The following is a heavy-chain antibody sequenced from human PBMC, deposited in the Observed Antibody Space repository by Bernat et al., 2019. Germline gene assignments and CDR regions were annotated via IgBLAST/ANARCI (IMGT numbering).Heavy chain of an antibody. CDR3: ARDDDGDYGMHLPQSF. J-gene: IGHJ4*02. Sequence: QVQLVQSGAEVKKPGASVKVSCKASGYTFTSYAMHWVLQAPGQRLEWMGWINAGNGNTKYSQKFQGRVTITRDTSASTAYMELSSLGSEDTAVYYCARDDDGDYGMHLPQSFWGQGTLVTVSS. CDR2: INAGNGNT. CDR1: GYTFTSYA. V-gene: IGHV1-3*01. D-gene: IGHD4-17*01.